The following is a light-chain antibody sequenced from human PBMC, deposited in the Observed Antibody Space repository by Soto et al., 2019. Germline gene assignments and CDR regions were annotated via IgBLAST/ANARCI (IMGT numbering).Light chain of an antibody. Sequence: QSVLTQPASVSGSPGQSITISCTGASSDVGAYEYVAWYQQHPGKAPKLILYDVTSRPSGVSDRFSGSKSGNTASLTISGLQAEDEAEYYCSAYSNSVFGGGTKVTVL. CDR2: DVT. V-gene: IGLV2-14*01. CDR1: SSDVGAYEY. CDR3: SAYSNSV. J-gene: IGLJ3*02.